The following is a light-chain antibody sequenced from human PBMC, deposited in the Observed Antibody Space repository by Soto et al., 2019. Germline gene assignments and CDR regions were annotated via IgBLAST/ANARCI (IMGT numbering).Light chain of an antibody. J-gene: IGKJ2*01. CDR3: QQYDDWPHT. CDR2: DAS. CDR1: QSITTK. V-gene: IGKV3-15*01. Sequence: EVVMTQSPATLSVSPGERATIACRASQSITTKLAWFQQRPGQAPRLLIYDASTRATGIPARFGGGGSGTEFTLTISSLQSGDFAVYFCQQYDDWPHTFGQGTELDI.